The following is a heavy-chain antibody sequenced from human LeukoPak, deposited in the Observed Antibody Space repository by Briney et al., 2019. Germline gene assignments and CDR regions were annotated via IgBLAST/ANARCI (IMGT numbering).Heavy chain of an antibody. CDR2: ISGSGGST. Sequence: GGSLRLSCTASGFTFSSYAMSWVRQAPGKGLEWVSAISGSGGSTNYADSVKGRFTISRDNSKNTLYLQMYSLRAEDTAVYYCAKVSYHYYGSGSYVLDYWGQGTLVTVSS. V-gene: IGHV3-23*01. J-gene: IGHJ4*02. D-gene: IGHD3-10*01. CDR1: GFTFSSYA. CDR3: AKVSYHYYGSGSYVLDY.